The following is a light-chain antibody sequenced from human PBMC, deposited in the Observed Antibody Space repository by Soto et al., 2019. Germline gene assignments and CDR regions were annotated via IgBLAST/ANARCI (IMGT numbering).Light chain of an antibody. CDR2: DES. Sequence: DIQMTQSPSSLSASVVARVTITCQASQDISNYLNWYQQKPGKAPKLLIYDESNLETGFPSRFSGSGSGTDFTFNISSLQPADIATYYCQPYDNLPITFGQGTRLEIK. J-gene: IGKJ5*01. V-gene: IGKV1-33*01. CDR1: QDISNY. CDR3: QPYDNLPIT.